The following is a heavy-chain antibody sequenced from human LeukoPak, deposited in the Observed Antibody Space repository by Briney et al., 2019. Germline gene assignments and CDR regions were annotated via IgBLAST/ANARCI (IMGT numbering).Heavy chain of an antibody. CDR2: ISGSGGST. J-gene: IGHJ4*02. V-gene: IGHV3-23*01. D-gene: IGHD3-22*01. CDR3: AALVRRRYYDSSGYYRPSYFDY. Sequence: GGSLRLSCAASGFTFSSYAMSWVRQAPGKGLEWVSAISGSGGSTYYADSVKGRFTISRDNSKNTLYLQMNSLRAEDTAVYYCAALVRRRYYDSSGYYRPSYFDYWGQGTLVTVSS. CDR1: GFTFSSYA.